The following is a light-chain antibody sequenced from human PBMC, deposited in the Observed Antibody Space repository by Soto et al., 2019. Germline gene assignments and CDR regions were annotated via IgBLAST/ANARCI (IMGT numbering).Light chain of an antibody. V-gene: IGLV1-44*01. CDR3: AAWDDRLSGYA. CDR2: SND. J-gene: IGLJ1*01. Sequence: QSALTQPPSASGTPGQMVTISCSGRSSNVGRKPVTWYQQLPGTAPKLLIHSNDQRPSGVPDRFSGSKSGTSASLAISGLQSEDEADYYCAAWDDRLSGYAFGTGTKVTVL. CDR1: SSNVGRKP.